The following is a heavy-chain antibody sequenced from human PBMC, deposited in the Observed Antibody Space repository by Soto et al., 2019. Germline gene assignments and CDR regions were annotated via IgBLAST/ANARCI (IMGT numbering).Heavy chain of an antibody. D-gene: IGHD7-27*01. CDR2: IWYDGSNK. Sequence: QVQLVESGGGVVQPGRSLRLSCAASGFTFSSYGMHWVRQAPGKGLEWVAVIWYDGSNKYYADSVKGRFTISRDNSKNTLYLQMNSLRAEDTAVYYCARDPPGSYGMDVWGQGTTVTVSS. CDR1: GFTFSSYG. V-gene: IGHV3-33*01. CDR3: ARDPPGSYGMDV. J-gene: IGHJ6*02.